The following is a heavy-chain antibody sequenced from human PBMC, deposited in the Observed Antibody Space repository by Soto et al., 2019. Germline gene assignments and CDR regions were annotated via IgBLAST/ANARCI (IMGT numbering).Heavy chain of an antibody. CDR3: ARVGGAPLGAFDI. CDR1: GGSIKSYY. D-gene: IGHD2-15*01. Sequence: QVQLQESGPGLVKPSETLSLTCSVSGGSIKSYYWSWIRQPPGRGLEWIGYILYSGSIEYNPSLKRRVTISLDTSENQFSLKLTSMTSADTAVYYCARVGGAPLGAFDIWGQGTTVTVSS. V-gene: IGHV4-59*01. J-gene: IGHJ3*02. CDR2: ILYSGSI.